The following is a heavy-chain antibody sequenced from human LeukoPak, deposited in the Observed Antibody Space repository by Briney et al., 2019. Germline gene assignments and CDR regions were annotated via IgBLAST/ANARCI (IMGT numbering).Heavy chain of an antibody. Sequence: GGSLRLSCAASGFSFSDYNMNWVRQAPGKALEWVSSITSTGTYIFYGDSVKGRFTISRDNAKNSLYLQMNGLRAEDTAVYYCARDPYSGNYGAYYYYYMDVWGKGTTVTVSS. CDR3: ARDPYSGNYGAYYYYYMDV. V-gene: IGHV3-21*01. CDR2: ITSTGTYI. CDR1: GFSFSDYN. J-gene: IGHJ6*03. D-gene: IGHD1-26*01.